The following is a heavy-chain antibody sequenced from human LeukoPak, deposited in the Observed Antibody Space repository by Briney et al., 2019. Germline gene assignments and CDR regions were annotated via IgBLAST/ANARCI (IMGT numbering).Heavy chain of an antibody. D-gene: IGHD4/OR15-4a*01. CDR2: VYYTGST. CDR3: ASSNYGATWDGGFDY. CDR1: GVSIGSYY. Sequence: SETLSLTCTVSGVSIGSYYWSWIRQPPGKGLEWIGYVYYTGSTNYNPSLKSRVTISVDTSKNLFSLKPNSVTAADTAVYYCASSNYGATWDGGFDYWGQGTLVTVSS. V-gene: IGHV4-59*08. J-gene: IGHJ4*02.